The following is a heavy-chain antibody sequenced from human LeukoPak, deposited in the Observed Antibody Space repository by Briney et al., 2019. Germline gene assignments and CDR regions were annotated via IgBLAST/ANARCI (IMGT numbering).Heavy chain of an antibody. D-gene: IGHD2-15*01. J-gene: IGHJ3*02. CDR2: ISSSSSYI. CDR3: ARATGGKMEDAFDI. CDR1: GFTFSSYS. V-gene: IGHV3-21*01. Sequence: GGSLRLSCATSGFTFSSYSMNWVRQAPGKGLEWVSSISSSSSYIYYADSVKGRFTISRDNAKNSLYLQMNSLRAEDTAVYYCARATGGKMEDAFDIWGQGTMVTVSS.